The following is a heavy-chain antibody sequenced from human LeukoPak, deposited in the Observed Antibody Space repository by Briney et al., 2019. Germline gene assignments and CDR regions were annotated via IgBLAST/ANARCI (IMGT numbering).Heavy chain of an antibody. Sequence: ASVEVSCKASGYTFTGYYMHWVRQAPGQGLEWMGWINPNSGGTNYAQKFQGRVTMTRDTSISTAYMELSRLRSDDTAVYYCARGAPFTMVRGVQYYFDYWGQGTLVTVSS. CDR1: GYTFTGYY. CDR2: INPNSGGT. J-gene: IGHJ4*02. D-gene: IGHD3-10*01. CDR3: ARGAPFTMVRGVQYYFDY. V-gene: IGHV1-2*02.